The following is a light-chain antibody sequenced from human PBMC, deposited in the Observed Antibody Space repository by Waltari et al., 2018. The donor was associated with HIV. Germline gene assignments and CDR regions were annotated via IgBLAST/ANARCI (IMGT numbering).Light chain of an antibody. J-gene: IGLJ3*02. CDR2: EGS. CDR3: CSYADSITFAV. V-gene: IGLV2-23*03. CDR1: RSDVGSSTL. Sequence: QSALTQPASVPGPPGPSITIPSTLTRSDVGSSTLVSWHQQHPGKAPNPMTYEGSKRPSVVSNRFSGSKSGDTASLTSSGLQAEDEADYYCCSYADSITFAVFGGGTKLTVL.